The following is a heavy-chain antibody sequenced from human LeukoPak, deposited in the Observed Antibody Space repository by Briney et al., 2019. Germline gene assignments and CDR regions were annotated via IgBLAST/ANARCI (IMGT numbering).Heavy chain of an antibody. D-gene: IGHD5-18*01. CDR3: AAWIQLWGLQDY. J-gene: IGHJ4*02. V-gene: IGHV4-59*08. CDR2: LYYSGST. Sequence: SETLSLTCTVSAVSISSYYWSWLRQPPGKGLEWLGYLYYSGSTNYNPPLKSRVTISVDTSRNQFSLKLSSVTAADTAVYYCAAWIQLWGLQDYWGQGTLVTVSS. CDR1: AVSISSYY.